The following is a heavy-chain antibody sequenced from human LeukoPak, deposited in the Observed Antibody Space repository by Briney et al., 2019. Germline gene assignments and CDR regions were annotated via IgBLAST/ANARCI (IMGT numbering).Heavy chain of an antibody. CDR3: ARRAVDNSYYYYMDV. D-gene: IGHD6-19*01. J-gene: IGHJ6*03. Sequence: ASVKVSCKASGYTFTSYDINWVRQATGQGLEWMGWMNPNSGNTGYAQKFQGRVTITRNTSISTAYMEVSSLRYEDTAVYCCARRAVDNSYYYYMDVWGKGTTVTVSS. V-gene: IGHV1-8*03. CDR2: MNPNSGNT. CDR1: GYTFTSYD.